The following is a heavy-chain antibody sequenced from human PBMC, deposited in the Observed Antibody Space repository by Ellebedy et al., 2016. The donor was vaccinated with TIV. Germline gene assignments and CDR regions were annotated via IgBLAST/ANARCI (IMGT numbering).Heavy chain of an antibody. V-gene: IGHV3-74*01. J-gene: IGHJ4*02. Sequence: GESLKISCVASGFTFSSYWMHWVRQAPGKGLVWVSRLTSDGSSTSYADSVKGRFTISRDNAKNTLYLQMNSLRAEDTAVYYCARGQTDYDFWSGYCNGWGQGTLVTVSS. CDR2: LTSDGSST. CDR1: GFTFSSYW. CDR3: ARGQTDYDFWSGYCNG. D-gene: IGHD3-3*01.